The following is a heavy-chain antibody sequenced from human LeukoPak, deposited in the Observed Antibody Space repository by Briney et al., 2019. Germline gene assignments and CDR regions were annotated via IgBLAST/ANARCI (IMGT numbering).Heavy chain of an antibody. CDR1: GFTFSSYS. CDR3: ASGMTTGINWFDP. V-gene: IGHV3-21*01. D-gene: IGHD4-17*01. J-gene: IGHJ5*02. CDR2: ISSSSSYI. Sequence: GGSLRLSCAASGFTFSSYSMNWVRQAPGKGLEWVSSISSSSSYIYYADSVKGRFTISRDNAKNSLYLQMNSLRAEDTAVYYCASGMTTGINWFDPWGQGTLVTVSS.